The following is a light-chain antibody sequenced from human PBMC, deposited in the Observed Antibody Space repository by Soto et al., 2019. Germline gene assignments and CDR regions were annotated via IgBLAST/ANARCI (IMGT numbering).Light chain of an antibody. V-gene: IGKV3-20*01. Sequence: VMTQSPATLSVSPGERAALSCRASQRLASNYLAWYQQRPGQAPRLLIYGASSRATGIPDRFSGSGSGTDFTLTIRGLEPEDFAVYYCQQYGSSPYTFGQGTKVDIK. J-gene: IGKJ2*01. CDR3: QQYGSSPYT. CDR2: GAS. CDR1: QRLASNY.